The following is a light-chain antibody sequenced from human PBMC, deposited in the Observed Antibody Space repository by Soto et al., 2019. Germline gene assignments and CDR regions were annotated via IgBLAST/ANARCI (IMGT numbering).Light chain of an antibody. J-gene: IGLJ2*01. CDR3: CSYAGSSTHVV. CDR1: SSDVGNYNL. V-gene: IGLV2-23*02. Sequence: QSALTQPASVSGSPGQSMTISCTGTSSDVGNYNLVSWYQQHPGKAPKLMIYEVSKRPSGVSNRFSGSKSGNTASLTISGLQAEDVADYYCCSYAGSSTHVVFGGGTKVTVL. CDR2: EVS.